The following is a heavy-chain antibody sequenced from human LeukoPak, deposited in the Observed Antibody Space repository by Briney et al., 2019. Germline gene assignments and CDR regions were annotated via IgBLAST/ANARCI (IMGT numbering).Heavy chain of an antibody. CDR1: GYSFTSYW. D-gene: IGHD3-22*01. V-gene: IGHV5-51*01. CDR3: ATPSGSYDSSGYWAFDI. J-gene: IGHJ3*02. CDR2: IYPGDSDT. Sequence: GESLKISCKGSGYSFTSYWIGWARQMPGKGLEWMGIIYPGDSDTRYSPSFQGQVTISADKSFSTAYLQWSSLKASDTAMYYCATPSGSYDSSGYWAFDIWGQGTMVTVSS.